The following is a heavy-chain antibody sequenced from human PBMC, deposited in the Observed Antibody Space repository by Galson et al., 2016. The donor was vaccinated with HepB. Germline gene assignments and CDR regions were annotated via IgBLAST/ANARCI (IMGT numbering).Heavy chain of an antibody. CDR2: ISANSDST. CDR1: GFSFSDYS. J-gene: IGHJ6*02. Sequence: SLRLSCAASGFSFSDYSMNWVRQAPGKGLEWLSYISANSDSTYYADSVKGRFTISRDNAKNSLYLQMNSLRDEDTAVYYCARERAETVAQGVIRVHRIHYYYGMDVWGQGTTVTASS. V-gene: IGHV3-48*02. D-gene: IGHD3-10*01. CDR3: ARERAETVAQGVIRVHRIHYYYGMDV.